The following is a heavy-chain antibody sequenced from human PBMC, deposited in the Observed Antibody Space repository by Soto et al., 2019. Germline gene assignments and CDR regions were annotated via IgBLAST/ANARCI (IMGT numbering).Heavy chain of an antibody. J-gene: IGHJ6*02. CDR3: AKDLDDYYYGMDV. D-gene: IGHD3-3*01. Sequence: GGSLRLSCAASGFTFDDYAMHWVRQAPGKGLEWVSGISWNSGSIGYADSVKGRFTISRDNAKNSLYLQMNSLRAEDTALYYCAKDLDDYYYGMDVWGQGTKVTVSS. V-gene: IGHV3-9*01. CDR2: ISWNSGSI. CDR1: GFTFDDYA.